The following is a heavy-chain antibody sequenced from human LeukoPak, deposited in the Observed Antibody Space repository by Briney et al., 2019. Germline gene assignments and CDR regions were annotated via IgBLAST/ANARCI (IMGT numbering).Heavy chain of an antibody. D-gene: IGHD4-11*01. Sequence: SVKVSFKASGYTFTSYDIDWVRQATGQALEWMGWMNPNSGNTGYAQKFQGRVTMTRNTSISTAYMALSSLRSEDTAVYYCARGRHDYLVDYWGQGTLVTVSS. CDR2: MNPNSGNT. J-gene: IGHJ4*02. CDR3: ARGRHDYLVDY. V-gene: IGHV1-8*01. CDR1: GYTFTSYD.